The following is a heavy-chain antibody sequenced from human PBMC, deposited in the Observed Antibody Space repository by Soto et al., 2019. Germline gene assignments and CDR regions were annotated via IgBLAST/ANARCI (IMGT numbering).Heavy chain of an antibody. D-gene: IGHD3-3*01. J-gene: IGHJ4*02. Sequence: LSLTCSVSGDSISSGDLYWSWIRQPQGKGLEGIGYIYDSGSTYYNPSLKSRINMSVDMSKNQFSLKLTSVTAADTAVYYCATTVDFCSGYYDYWGQGTLVTVSS. CDR1: GDSISSGDLY. CDR3: ATTVDFCSGYYDY. V-gene: IGHV4-30-4*01. CDR2: IYDSGST.